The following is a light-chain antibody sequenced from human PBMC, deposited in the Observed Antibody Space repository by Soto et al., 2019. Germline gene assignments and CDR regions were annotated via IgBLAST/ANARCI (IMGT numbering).Light chain of an antibody. CDR1: SSPVGGYHY. CDR3: CSYAGRYTYV. CDR2: AVS. J-gene: IGLJ1*01. Sequence: QSAVTQPRSVSGSPGQSVTISCTGTSSPVGGYHYVSWYLQFPGKAPKLMIYAVSQRPSGVPDRFSGSESGNTASLTISGLQADDEADYYCCSYAGRYTYVFGSGTKVTVL. V-gene: IGLV2-11*01.